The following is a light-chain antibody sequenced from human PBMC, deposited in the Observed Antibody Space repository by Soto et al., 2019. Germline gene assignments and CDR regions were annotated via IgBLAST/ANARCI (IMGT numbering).Light chain of an antibody. CDR1: SSDVGGYDY. Sequence: QSALTQPASVSGSPGQSITISCTGTSSDVGGYDYVSWYQLHPVKAPKLMIFEVSNRPSGVSYRFSGSKSGNTASLTISGLQVEDEADYFCSSYSFSTAYRFATGTKVTV. V-gene: IGLV2-14*01. CDR3: SSYSFSTAYR. J-gene: IGLJ1*01. CDR2: EVS.